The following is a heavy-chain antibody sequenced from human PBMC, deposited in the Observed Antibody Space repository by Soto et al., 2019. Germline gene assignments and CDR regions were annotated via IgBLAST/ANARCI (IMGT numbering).Heavy chain of an antibody. CDR3: ARVRIVVVQAAIPYYGMDV. V-gene: IGHV1-69*06. CDR1: GGTFSSYA. Sequence: GASVKVSCKASGGTFSSYAISWVRQAPGQGLEWMGGIIPIFGTANYAQKFQGRVTITADRSTSTAYMELGSLRSEDTAVYYCARVRIVVVQAAIPYYGMDVWGQGTTVTVSS. CDR2: IIPIFGTA. J-gene: IGHJ6*02. D-gene: IGHD2-2*01.